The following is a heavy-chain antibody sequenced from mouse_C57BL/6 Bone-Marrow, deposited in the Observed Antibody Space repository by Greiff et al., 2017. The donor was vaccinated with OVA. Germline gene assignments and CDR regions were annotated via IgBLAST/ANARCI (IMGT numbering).Heavy chain of an antibody. J-gene: IGHJ3*01. Sequence: VQLQQSGAELVRPGASVKLSCTASGFNITDYYMHWVKQRPEQGLEWIGMIDPEDGDTEYAPKFQGKATLTADTSSNTAYLQLSSLTSEDTAVYYCTPLIYDGYYRAYWGQGTLVTVSA. CDR3: TPLIYDGYYRAY. CDR2: IDPEDGDT. V-gene: IGHV14-1*01. D-gene: IGHD2-3*01. CDR1: GFNITDYY.